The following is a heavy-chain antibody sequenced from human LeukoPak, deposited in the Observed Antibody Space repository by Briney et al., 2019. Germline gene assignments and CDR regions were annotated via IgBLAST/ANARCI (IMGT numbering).Heavy chain of an antibody. CDR3: ARGANWGSPDY. J-gene: IGHJ4*02. D-gene: IGHD7-27*01. CDR2: ISSSGSTI. CDR1: GFNFSRAE. V-gene: IGHV3-48*03. Sequence: GGSLRLSCAGSGFNFSRAEMNWVRQAPGKGLEWVSYISSSGSTIYYADSVKGRFTISRDNSKNTLYLQMNSLRAEDTAVYYCARGANWGSPDYWGQGTLVTVSS.